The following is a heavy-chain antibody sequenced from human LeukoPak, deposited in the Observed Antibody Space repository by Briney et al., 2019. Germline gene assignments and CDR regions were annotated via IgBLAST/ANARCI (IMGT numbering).Heavy chain of an antibody. J-gene: IGHJ4*02. V-gene: IGHV3-7*04. CDR1: GFTFDDYG. CDR2: IKQDGSEK. D-gene: IGHD6-13*01. CDR3: ARGGIAAAAYYFDY. Sequence: GGSLRLSCAASGFTFDDYGMSWVRQAPGKGLEWVANIKQDGSEKYYVDSVKGRFTISRDNAKNSLYLQMNSLRAEDTAVYYCARGGIAAAAYYFDYWGQGTLVTVSS.